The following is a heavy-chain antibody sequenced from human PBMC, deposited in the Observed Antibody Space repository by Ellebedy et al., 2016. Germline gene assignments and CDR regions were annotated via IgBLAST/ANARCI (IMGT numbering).Heavy chain of an antibody. J-gene: IGHJ3*02. D-gene: IGHD2-8*02. CDR3: ATATGGWMAPHAFDI. CDR2: IFHTVNT. CDR1: SGSISSGGYS. Sequence: SETLSLTCAVSSGSISSGGYSWSWLRQPPGKGLEWIGDIFHTVNTYYNSSLKSRVTMSVDTSRNQFSLKLNSVTAADTAMDFCATATGGWMAPHAFDIWGQGTLVTVSS. V-gene: IGHV4-30-2*01.